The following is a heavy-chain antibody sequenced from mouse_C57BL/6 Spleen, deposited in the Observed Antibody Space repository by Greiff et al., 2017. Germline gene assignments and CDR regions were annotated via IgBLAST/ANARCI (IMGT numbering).Heavy chain of an antibody. CDR1: GYAFSSSW. Sequence: VKLVESGPELVKPGASVKISCKASGYAFSSSWMNWVKQRPGKGLEWIGRIYPGDGDTNYNGKFKGKATLTADKSSSTAYMQLSSLTSEDSAVYFCAPFITTVVIYYAMDYWGQGTSVTVSS. V-gene: IGHV1-82*01. D-gene: IGHD1-1*01. CDR2: IYPGDGDT. CDR3: APFITTVVIYYAMDY. J-gene: IGHJ4*01.